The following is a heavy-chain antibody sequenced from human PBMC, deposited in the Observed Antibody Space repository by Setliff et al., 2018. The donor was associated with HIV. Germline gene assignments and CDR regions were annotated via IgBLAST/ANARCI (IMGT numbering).Heavy chain of an antibody. CDR1: GGPLSSYY. CDR3: ARSMGAFDY. D-gene: IGHD1-26*01. J-gene: IGHJ4*02. V-gene: IGHV4-4*07. Sequence: SETLSLTCTVSGGPLSSYYWNWIRQPPGKGLEYIGRIFAGGSTNYNPSLRSRVTISINTSKNQFSLELSSVTAADTAVYYCARSMGAFDYWGPGALVTVSS. CDR2: IFAGGST.